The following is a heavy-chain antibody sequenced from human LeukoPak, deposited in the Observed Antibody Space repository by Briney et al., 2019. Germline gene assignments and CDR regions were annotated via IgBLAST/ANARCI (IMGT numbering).Heavy chain of an antibody. V-gene: IGHV3-74*01. CDR1: GFTFSSYW. CDR3: ARSLRYFDWLPIDY. CDR2: INSDGSST. D-gene: IGHD3-9*01. Sequence: GGSLRLSCAASGFTFSSYWMHWVRQAPGKGLVWVSRINSDGSSTSYADSVKRRFTISRDNAKNTLYLQMNSLRAEDTAVYYCARSLRYFDWLPIDYWGQGTLVTVSS. J-gene: IGHJ4*02.